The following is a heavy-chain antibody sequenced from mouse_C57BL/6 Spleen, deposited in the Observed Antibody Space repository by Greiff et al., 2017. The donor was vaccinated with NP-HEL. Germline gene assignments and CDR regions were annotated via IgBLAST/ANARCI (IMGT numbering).Heavy chain of an antibody. V-gene: IGHV5-16*01. CDR1: GFTFSDYY. D-gene: IGHD2-5*01. Sequence: EVKLMESEGGLVQPGSSMKLSCTASGFTFSDYYMAWVRQVPEKGLEWVANINYDGSSTYYLDSLKSRFIISRDNAKNILYLQMSSLKSEDTATYYCAREGGYSNYGWYFDVWGTGTTVTVSS. CDR3: AREGGYSNYGWYFDV. J-gene: IGHJ1*03. CDR2: INYDGSST.